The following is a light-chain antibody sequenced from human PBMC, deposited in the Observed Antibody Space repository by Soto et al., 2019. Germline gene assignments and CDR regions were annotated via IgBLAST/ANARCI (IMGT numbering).Light chain of an antibody. CDR1: QSVSSY. CDR3: QQRSNWPRT. J-gene: IGKJ1*01. Sequence: EIVLTQSPATLSLSPGERATLSCRASQSVSSYLAWYQQKPCQAPRLLIYDVSNRATGISGRFSGGGSGTDFTLTISRLEPEDFAVYYCQQRSNWPRTFGQGTKVEIK. V-gene: IGKV3-11*01. CDR2: DVS.